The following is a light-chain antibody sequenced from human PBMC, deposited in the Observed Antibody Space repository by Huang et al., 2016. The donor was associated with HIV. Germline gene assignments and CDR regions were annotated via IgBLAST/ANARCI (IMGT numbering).Light chain of an antibody. CDR3: HQYGNSAGT. CDR2: GTS. Sequence: EIVLTQSPGSLSCSPWEIATLYCSTSQRISSNYLAWYQQKPAQAPRLLIDGTSNRATGIPDRICGGGSGTDFTLTISRLEPEDFAIYYCHQYGNSAGTFGQGTNLEIK. J-gene: IGKJ2*01. V-gene: IGKV3-20*01. CDR1: QRISSNY.